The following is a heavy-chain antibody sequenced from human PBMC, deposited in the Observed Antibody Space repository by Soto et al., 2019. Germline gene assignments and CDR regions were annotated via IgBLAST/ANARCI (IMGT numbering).Heavy chain of an antibody. V-gene: IGHV4-34*01. CDR2: INHSGST. Sequence: SETLSLTCGVYGGAFSAYYWGWVRQPPGKGLEWIGEINHSGSTNYNPSLKSRVTISVDTSKNQFSLKLSSVTAADTAVYYCARRTAVTEFDYYYYYGMDVWGQGTTVTVSS. D-gene: IGHD6-19*01. CDR1: GGAFSAYY. J-gene: IGHJ6*02. CDR3: ARRTAVTEFDYYYYYGMDV.